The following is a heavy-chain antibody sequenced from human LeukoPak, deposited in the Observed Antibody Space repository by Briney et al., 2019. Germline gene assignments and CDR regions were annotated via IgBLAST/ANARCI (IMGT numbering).Heavy chain of an antibody. CDR3: ASRPITMVRGVKNDY. Sequence: PGGSLRLSCAASGFTFSSYAMSWVRQAPGKGLEWVSAISGSGGSTYYADSVRGRFTISRDNSKNTLYLQMNSLRAEDTAVYYCASRPITMVRGVKNDYWGQGTLVTVSS. V-gene: IGHV3-23*01. CDR2: ISGSGGST. CDR1: GFTFSSYA. D-gene: IGHD3-10*01. J-gene: IGHJ4*02.